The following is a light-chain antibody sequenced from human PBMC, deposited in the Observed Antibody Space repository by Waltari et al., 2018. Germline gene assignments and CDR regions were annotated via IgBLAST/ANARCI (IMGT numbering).Light chain of an antibody. V-gene: IGKV1-12*01. J-gene: IGKJ2*03. CDR3: QHYNSAPYS. CDR2: KAS. Sequence: DIQMTQSPSSLSASVGDRVTITCRASQGISSWLAWYQQKPGKAPKLLIYKASSLQSVFPSRFSGSGSGTDFTLTISSLQPEDFSTYFCQHYNSAPYSFGQGTKVEIK. CDR1: QGISSW.